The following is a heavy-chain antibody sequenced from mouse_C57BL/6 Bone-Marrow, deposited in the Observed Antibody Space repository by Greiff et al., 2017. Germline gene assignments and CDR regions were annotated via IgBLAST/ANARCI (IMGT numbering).Heavy chain of an antibody. CDR3: TRVDSNVWFAY. Sequence: EVQLVESGGGLVQPGGSMKLSCAASGFTFSDAWMDWVRQSPEKGLEWVAEIRNKANNHATYYAESVKGRFTISRDDSKSSVYLRMNSLRAEDTGIYYCTRVDSNVWFAYWGQGTLVTVSA. J-gene: IGHJ3*01. CDR2: IRNKANNHAT. D-gene: IGHD2-5*01. CDR1: GFTFSDAW. V-gene: IGHV6-6*01.